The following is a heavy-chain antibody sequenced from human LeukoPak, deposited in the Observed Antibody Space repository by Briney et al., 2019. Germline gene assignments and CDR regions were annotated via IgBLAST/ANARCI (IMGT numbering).Heavy chain of an antibody. D-gene: IGHD2-21*02. J-gene: IGHJ6*03. CDR3: AKFVVVTATGRRGYMDV. Sequence: GGSLRLSCAASGFTFSSYGMHWVRQAPGKGLEWASAISGSGGSTYYADSVKGRFTISRDNSKNTLYLQMNSLRAEDTAVYYCAKFVVVTATGRRGYMDVWGKGTTVTVSS. CDR2: ISGSGGST. V-gene: IGHV3-23*01. CDR1: GFTFSSYG.